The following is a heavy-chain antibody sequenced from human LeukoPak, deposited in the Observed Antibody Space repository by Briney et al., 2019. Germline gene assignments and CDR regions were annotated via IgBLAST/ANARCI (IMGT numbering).Heavy chain of an antibody. J-gene: IGHJ4*02. Sequence: GGSLRLSCTASGFTFGDYAMSWVRQAPGKGLEWVGFIRSKAYGGTTEYAASVKGRFTISRDDSKSIAYLQMNSPKTEDTAVYYCTRDLSVWLLTFDYWGQGTLVTVSS. D-gene: IGHD3-9*01. CDR2: IRSKAYGGTT. CDR1: GFTFGDYA. CDR3: TRDLSVWLLTFDY. V-gene: IGHV3-49*04.